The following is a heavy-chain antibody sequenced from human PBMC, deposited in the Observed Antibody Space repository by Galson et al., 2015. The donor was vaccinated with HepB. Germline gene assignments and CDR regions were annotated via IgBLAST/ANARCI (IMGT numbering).Heavy chain of an antibody. CDR3: VKEGSWFGGDWFDP. Sequence: SLRLSCAGSGFIFRHHAMAWIRQAPGKGLEWVTGINGRGSTRSYSDAVKGRFSISRDNSKDTVFLQMDNLRAEDTAVYYCVKEGSWFGGDWFDPWGQGALVTVS. J-gene: IGHJ5*02. CDR1: GFIFRHHA. V-gene: IGHV3-23*01. D-gene: IGHD3-16*01. CDR2: INGRGSTR.